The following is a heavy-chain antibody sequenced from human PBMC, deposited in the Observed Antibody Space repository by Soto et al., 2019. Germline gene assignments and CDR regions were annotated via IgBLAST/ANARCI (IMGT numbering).Heavy chain of an antibody. CDR2: IYYSGST. D-gene: IGHD6-13*01. Sequence: SETLSLTCTVSGGSISSGGYYWSWIRQHPGKGLEWIGYIYYSGSTYYNPSLKSRVTISVDTSKNQFSLKLSSVTAADTAVYYCARFGQLVLNFDYWGQGTLVTVSS. CDR3: ARFGQLVLNFDY. J-gene: IGHJ4*02. V-gene: IGHV4-31*03. CDR1: GGSISSGGYY.